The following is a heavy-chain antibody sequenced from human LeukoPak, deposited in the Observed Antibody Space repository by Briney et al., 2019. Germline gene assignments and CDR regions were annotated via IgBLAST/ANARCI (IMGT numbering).Heavy chain of an antibody. J-gene: IGHJ4*02. CDR2: ISAGDST. V-gene: IGHV3-23*01. CDR3: AKDMGYTFGHAFDY. CDR1: GFTFSSYA. Sequence: PGGSLRLSCAASGFTFSSYAMSWVRQAPGKGLEWVSTISAGDSTYYPDSVKGRFIISRDNSKSTLYLQMNSLRTEDTAVYYCAKDMGYTFGHAFDYWGQGTLVTVSS. D-gene: IGHD5-18*01.